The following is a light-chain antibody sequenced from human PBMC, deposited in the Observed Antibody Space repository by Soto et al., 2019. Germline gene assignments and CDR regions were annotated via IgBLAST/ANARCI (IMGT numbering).Light chain of an antibody. CDR2: KNN. V-gene: IGLV1-47*01. J-gene: IGLJ3*02. CDR3: AVWDQSLTGWV. CDR1: SSNIGSNF. Sequence: QSVLTQPPSASGTPGQRVTISCSGSSSNIGSNFVYWYQQLPGTAPKLLIFKNNQRPSGVPDRFSASKSGTSASLAISGLRSGDEADYYCAVWDQSLTGWVFGGGTKLTVL.